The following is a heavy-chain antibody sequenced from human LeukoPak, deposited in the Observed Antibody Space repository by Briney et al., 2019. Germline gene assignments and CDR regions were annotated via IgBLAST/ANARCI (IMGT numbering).Heavy chain of an antibody. CDR2: IWNDGSNK. Sequence: PGGSLRLSCAASGFTFSSYGMHWVRQAPGKGLEWVAVIWNDGSNKYYADSVKGRFTISRDNSKNTLYLQMNSLRAEDTAVYYCATTKQARRYFDYWGQGALVTVSS. V-gene: IGHV3-33*01. J-gene: IGHJ4*02. CDR1: GFTFSSYG. CDR3: ATTKQARRYFDY. D-gene: IGHD1-1*01.